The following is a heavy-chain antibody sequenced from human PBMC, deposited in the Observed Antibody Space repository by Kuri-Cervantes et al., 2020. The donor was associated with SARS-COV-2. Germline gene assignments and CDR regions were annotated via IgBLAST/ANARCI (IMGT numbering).Heavy chain of an antibody. CDR2: IIPILGIA. Sequence: SVKVSCKASGGTFSSYAISWVRQAPGQGLEWMGGIIPILGIANYAQKFQGKVTITADKSTSTAYMELSSLRAEDTAVYYCARLHVEMATIVHYYYGMDVWGQGTTVTVSS. D-gene: IGHD5-24*01. V-gene: IGHV1-69*10. CDR3: ARLHVEMATIVHYYYGMDV. CDR1: GGTFSSYA. J-gene: IGHJ6*02.